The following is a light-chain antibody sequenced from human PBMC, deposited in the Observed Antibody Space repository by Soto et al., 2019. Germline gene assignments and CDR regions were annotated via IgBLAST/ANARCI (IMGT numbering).Light chain of an antibody. J-gene: IGKJ4*01. CDR1: QSIGYSAGNSY. V-gene: IGKV2-30*01. CDR2: KVS. CDR3: LSSSCYSLT. Sequence: CRSSQSIGYSAGNSYLHWFQQRPGQSPRRLLYKVSNRDSGVPDRFSGILPGEDFILNISAVSADLLNLSSYLSSSCYSLTFGRGAKVDI.